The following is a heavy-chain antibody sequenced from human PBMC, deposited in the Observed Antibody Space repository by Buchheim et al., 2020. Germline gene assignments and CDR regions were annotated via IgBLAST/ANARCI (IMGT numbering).Heavy chain of an antibody. V-gene: IGHV4-39*01. Sequence: QLRLQESGPGLVKPSETLSLTCTVSDDSTSSTNHFWGWIRQPPGKGLEWIGSINYSGTAYYNPSLKSRISMSVDTSKTQFSLDLSSVTAADSAVYYCARHDRHSSSNTPFDSWGQGTL. CDR1: DDSTSSTNHF. CDR3: ARHDRHSSSNTPFDS. D-gene: IGHD6-13*01. CDR2: INYSGTA. J-gene: IGHJ4*02.